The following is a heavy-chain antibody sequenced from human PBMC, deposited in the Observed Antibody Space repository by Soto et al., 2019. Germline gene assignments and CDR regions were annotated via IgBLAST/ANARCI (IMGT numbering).Heavy chain of an antibody. CDR2: ITSKTYGGTT. D-gene: IGHD5-18*01. CDR1: GFNFGDYE. Sequence: GGSLRLSCAASGFNFGDYEMSWFRQAPGKGLEWVGFITSKTYGGTTEYAASVKGRFTISRDDSKSIAYLQMNSLKTEDTAVYYCAADTPTFGQGEFEYWDQGTQVTVSS. V-gene: IGHV3-49*03. J-gene: IGHJ4*02. CDR3: AADTPTFGQGEFEY.